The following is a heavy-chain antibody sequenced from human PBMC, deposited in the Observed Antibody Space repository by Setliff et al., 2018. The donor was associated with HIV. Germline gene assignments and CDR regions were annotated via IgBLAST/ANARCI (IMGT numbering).Heavy chain of an antibody. CDR1: GGSISDKSYY. Sequence: PSETLSLTCTVSGGSISDKSYYWGWIRQPPGKWLEWIANIYYTGGTYYNPSLQSRATISVDTSQNQFSLKLNSVTAADSALYFCARLGESGYDYRGYFDFWGQGKLVTVSS. J-gene: IGHJ4*02. CDR2: IYYTGGT. V-gene: IGHV4-39*07. D-gene: IGHD5-12*01. CDR3: ARLGESGYDYRGYFDF.